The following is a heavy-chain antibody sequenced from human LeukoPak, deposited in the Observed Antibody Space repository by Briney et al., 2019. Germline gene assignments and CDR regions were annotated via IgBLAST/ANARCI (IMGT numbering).Heavy chain of an antibody. CDR3: ARTVYSANLYFDY. J-gene: IGHJ4*02. D-gene: IGHD5-18*01. V-gene: IGHV4-59*01. Sequence: SETLSLTCTASGGSISSYYWSWIRQPPGKGLEWIGYIYYSGSTNYNPSLKSRVTISVDTSKNQLSLKLSSVTAADTAVYYCARTVYSANLYFDYWGQGTLVTVSS. CDR1: GGSISSYY. CDR2: IYYSGST.